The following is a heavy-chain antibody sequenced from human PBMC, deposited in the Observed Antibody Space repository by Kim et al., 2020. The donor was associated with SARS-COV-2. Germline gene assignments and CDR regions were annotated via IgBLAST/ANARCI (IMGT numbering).Heavy chain of an antibody. CDR2: IYHSGST. J-gene: IGHJ4*02. CDR3: ARVGGLTGYYTGSRGPTKTFDY. CDR1: GGSISSSNW. Sequence: SETLSLTCAVSGGSISSSNWWSWVRQPPGKGLEWIGEIYHSGSTNYNPSLKSRVTISVDKSKNQFSLKLSSVTAADTAVYYCARVGGLTGYYTGSRGPTKTFDYWGQGTLVTVSS. D-gene: IGHD3-9*01. V-gene: IGHV4-4*02.